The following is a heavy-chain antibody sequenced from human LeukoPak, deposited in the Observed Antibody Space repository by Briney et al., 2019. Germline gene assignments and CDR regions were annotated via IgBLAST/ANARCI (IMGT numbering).Heavy chain of an antibody. Sequence: GGSLRLSCAASGYTFTNYNMYWVRQAPEKGLEWVGRIRSNSDGGTIDYTAPVKGRFTLSRDDSKTTLYLQMNSLQTEDTAVYYCATDFYDSTWGQGTLVTVSS. CDR2: IRSNSDGGTI. D-gene: IGHD3-22*01. CDR3: ATDFYDST. V-gene: IGHV3-15*07. CDR1: GYTFTNYN. J-gene: IGHJ5*02.